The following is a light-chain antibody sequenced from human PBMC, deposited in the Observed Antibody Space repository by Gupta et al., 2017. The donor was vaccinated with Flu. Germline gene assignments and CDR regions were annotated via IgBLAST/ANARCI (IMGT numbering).Light chain of an antibody. Sequence: DIVLPHSACTLSFYPGERATLSCRPSQRVSSSYLAWYKQKPGQAPRLLIYGAASRATGIPDRLTGSGSGTDFTLTISSMEPEDFAVYYCQHYGSSRWTFGQGTKVEIK. CDR3: QHYGSSRWT. CDR2: GAA. J-gene: IGKJ1*01. V-gene: IGKV3-20*01. CDR1: QRVSSSY.